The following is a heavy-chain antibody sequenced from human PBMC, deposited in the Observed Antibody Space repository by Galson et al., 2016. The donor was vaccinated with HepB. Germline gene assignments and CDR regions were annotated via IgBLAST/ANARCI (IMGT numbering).Heavy chain of an antibody. CDR3: ARDDDWPNYYYSGMDV. V-gene: IGHV1-18*01. CDR1: GYSFLSHG. J-gene: IGHJ6*02. D-gene: IGHD3-10*01. CDR2: ISAHNGNT. Sequence: SVKVSCKASGYSFLSHGISWVRQAPGQGLEWMGWISAHNGNTNYPQKLQGRVIMTTDTSTSTAYMELRSLRSEDTAVYYCARDDDWPNYYYSGMDVWGQGATVTVSS.